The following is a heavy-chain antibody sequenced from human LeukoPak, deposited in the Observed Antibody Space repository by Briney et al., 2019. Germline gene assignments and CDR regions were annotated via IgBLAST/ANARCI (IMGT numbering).Heavy chain of an antibody. V-gene: IGHV4-34*01. Sequence: SETLSLTCAVYGGSFRGYYWSWIRQPPVKGLEWMGEINHSGSTNYNPSLKSRVTISVDTSKNQFSLKLSSVTAADTAVYYCARWDGLLWFGEPTNWFDPWGQGTLVTVSS. J-gene: IGHJ5*02. CDR2: INHSGST. CDR1: GGSFRGYY. CDR3: ARWDGLLWFGEPTNWFDP. D-gene: IGHD3-10*01.